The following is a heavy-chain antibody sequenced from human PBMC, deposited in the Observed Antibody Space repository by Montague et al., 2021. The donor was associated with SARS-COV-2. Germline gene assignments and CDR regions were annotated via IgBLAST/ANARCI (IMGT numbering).Heavy chain of an antibody. V-gene: IGHV4-39*07. D-gene: IGHD3-22*01. J-gene: IGHJ6*02. CDR2: IDYTGXT. CDR1: GGSISSSSYY. Sequence: SETLSLTCTVSGGSISSSSYYWGWIRQPPGKGLEWIGSIDYTGXTXYXXXXEXRVTISVDTSKNQFSLKLSSVTAADTAVYYCARDTRIAMLVVVTRYGLDVWGQGTTVTVSS. CDR3: ARDTRIAMLVVVTRYGLDV.